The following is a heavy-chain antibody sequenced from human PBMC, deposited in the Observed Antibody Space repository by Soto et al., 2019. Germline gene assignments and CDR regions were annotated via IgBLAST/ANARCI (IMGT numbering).Heavy chain of an antibody. CDR3: ARQPTTGDTDLWFDP. CDR1: GGSISTSRSY. CDR2: IFYSGST. V-gene: IGHV4-39*01. J-gene: IGHJ5*02. Sequence: QLQLLASGPGLVKASETLSLTCNVSGGSISTSRSYWAWIRQPPGKGLEWLANIFYSGSTYYNPSLASRVSVSGDTSENEFSLKLRSVTAADTAVYYCARQPTTGDTDLWFDPWGQGTLVTVSS. D-gene: IGHD2-21*01.